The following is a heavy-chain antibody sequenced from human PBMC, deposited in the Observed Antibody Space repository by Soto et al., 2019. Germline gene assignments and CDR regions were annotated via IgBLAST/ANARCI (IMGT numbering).Heavy chain of an antibody. V-gene: IGHV4-59*01. J-gene: IGHJ6*02. CDR3: ARDQKYSGYDYETNYYYGMDV. CDR2: IYYSGST. D-gene: IGHD5-12*01. CDR1: GGSISSYY. Sequence: QVQLQESGPGLVKPSETLSLTCTVSGGSISSYYWSWIRQPPGKGLEWIGYIYYSGSTNYNPSLKSRVTISVDTSKNQFSLKLSSVTAADTAVYYCARDQKYSGYDYETNYYYGMDVWGQGTTVTVSS.